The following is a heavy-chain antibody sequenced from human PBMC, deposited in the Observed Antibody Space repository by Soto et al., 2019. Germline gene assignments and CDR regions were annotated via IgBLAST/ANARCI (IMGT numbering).Heavy chain of an antibody. J-gene: IGHJ4*02. CDR2: ISGSGGST. Sequence: GGSLRLSCAASGFTFSSYAMSWVRQAPGKGLEWVSAISGSGGSTYYADSVKGRFTISRDNSKNTLYLQMNSLRAEDTAVYYCAKAPSGGYCSGGSCYYFDYWGQGTLVTVSS. CDR1: GFTFSSYA. D-gene: IGHD2-15*01. V-gene: IGHV3-23*01. CDR3: AKAPSGGYCSGGSCYYFDY.